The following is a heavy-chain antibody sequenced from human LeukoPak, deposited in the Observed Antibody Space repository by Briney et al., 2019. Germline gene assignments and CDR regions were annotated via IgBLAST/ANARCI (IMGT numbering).Heavy chain of an antibody. V-gene: IGHV1-69*13. CDR1: GGTFSSYA. D-gene: IGHD3-10*01. CDR3: ARSVYGSGSYLTPSEP. Sequence: ASVEVSCKASGGTFSSYAISWVRQAPGQGLEWMGGIIPIFGTANYAQKFQGRVTITADESTSTAYMELSSLRSEDTAVYYCARSVYGSGSYLTPSEPWGQGTLVTVSS. J-gene: IGHJ5*02. CDR2: IIPIFGTA.